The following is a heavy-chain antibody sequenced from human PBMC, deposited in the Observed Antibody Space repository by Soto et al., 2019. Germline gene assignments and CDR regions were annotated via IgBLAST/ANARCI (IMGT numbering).Heavy chain of an antibody. J-gene: IGHJ4*02. CDR2: IIPILGIA. CDR1: GGTFSSYT. V-gene: IGHV1-69*04. Sequence: ASVKVSCKASGGTFSSYTISWVRQAPGQGLEWMGRIIPILGIANYAQKFQGRVTITADKSTSTAYMELSSLRSEDTAVYYCARDSGGVREREPYCSGGSCSHWWGQGTLVTVSS. CDR3: ARDSGGVREREPYCSGGSCSHW. D-gene: IGHD2-15*01.